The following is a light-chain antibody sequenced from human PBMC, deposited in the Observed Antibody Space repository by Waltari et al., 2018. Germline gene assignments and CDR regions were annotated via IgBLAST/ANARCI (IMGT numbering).Light chain of an antibody. CDR3: LSADSSGPYLYD. V-gene: IGLV3-25*03. Sequence: SYELTQPPSVSVSPGQTARITCSGDAFPRQFAYWYQQKPGQAPVLVIYKDTERPSGIPERFSGSSSGTTVTLTISGVQAEDEADYYCLSADSSGPYLYDFGTGTTVTVL. CDR2: KDT. J-gene: IGLJ1*01. CDR1: AFPRQF.